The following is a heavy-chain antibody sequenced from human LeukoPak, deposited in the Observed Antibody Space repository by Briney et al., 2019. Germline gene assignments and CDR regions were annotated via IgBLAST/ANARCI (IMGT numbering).Heavy chain of an antibody. CDR2: IYYSGST. V-gene: IGHV4-59*12. J-gene: IGHJ6*02. CDR1: GGSTSSYY. D-gene: IGHD3-16*01. CDR3: ASGRGSYFYYYGMDV. Sequence: SETLSLTCTVSGGSTSSYYWSWIRQPPGKGLEWIGYIYYSGSTNYNPSLKSRVTISVDTSKNQFSLKLSSVTAADTAVYYCASGRGSYFYYYGMDVWGQGTTVTVSS.